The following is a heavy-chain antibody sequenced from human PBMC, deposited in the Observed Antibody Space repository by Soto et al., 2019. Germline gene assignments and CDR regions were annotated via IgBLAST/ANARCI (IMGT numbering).Heavy chain of an antibody. V-gene: IGHV3-30-3*01. CDR3: ARDPLWFGDLVLVYFDY. CDR2: ISYDGSNK. J-gene: IGHJ4*02. CDR1: GFTFSSYA. D-gene: IGHD3-10*01. Sequence: GGSLRLSCAASGFTFSSYAMHWVRQAPGKGLEWVAVISYDGSNKYYADSVKGRFTISRDNSKNTLYLQMNSLRAEDTAVYYCARDPLWFGDLVLVYFDYWGQGT.